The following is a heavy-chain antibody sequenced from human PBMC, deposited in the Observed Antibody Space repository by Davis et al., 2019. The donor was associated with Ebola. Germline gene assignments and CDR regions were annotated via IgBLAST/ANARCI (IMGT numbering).Heavy chain of an antibody. CDR2: INWNGGST. CDR3: ASLLGYCLENSCSDF. V-gene: IGHV3-20*04. CDR1: GFTFDDYD. Sequence: GESLKISCAASGFTFDDYDLSWVRQVPGKGLEWVSTINWNGGSTGYADSVKGRFIISRDNAKNSLSLQMNSLRAEDTALYYCASLLGYCLENSCSDFWGQGTLVTVSS. D-gene: IGHD2-15*01. J-gene: IGHJ4*02.